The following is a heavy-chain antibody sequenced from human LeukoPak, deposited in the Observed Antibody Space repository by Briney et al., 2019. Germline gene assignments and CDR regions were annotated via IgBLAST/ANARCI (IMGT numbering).Heavy chain of an antibody. CDR3: ARRFSSGWYPLDY. V-gene: IGHV4-34*01. CDR2: INHSGST. CDR1: GGSFSGYY. J-gene: IGHJ4*02. Sequence: PSETLSLTCAVYGGSFSGYYWSWIRQPPGKGLEWIGEINHSGSTNYNPSLKSRVTISVDTSKNQFSLKLSSVTAADTAVYYCARRFSSGWYPLDYWGQGTLVTVSS. D-gene: IGHD6-19*01.